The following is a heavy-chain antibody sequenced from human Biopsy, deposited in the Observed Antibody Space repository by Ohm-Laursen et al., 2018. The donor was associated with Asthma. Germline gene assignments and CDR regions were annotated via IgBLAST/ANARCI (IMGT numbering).Heavy chain of an antibody. J-gene: IGHJ4*02. V-gene: IGHV2-5*08. D-gene: IGHD1-20*01. CDR1: GGSVSTGSYY. CDR2: IYWDDK. CDR3: ANRGSLNGNWDGGYLDS. Sequence: TLSLTCIVSGGSVSTGSYYWSWIRQPPGKALEWLAVIYWDDKRYSPSLKSRLTISKGTSKNQVVLIMTDMDPMDTGTYYCANRGSLNGNWDGGYLDSWGQGTLVTVSS.